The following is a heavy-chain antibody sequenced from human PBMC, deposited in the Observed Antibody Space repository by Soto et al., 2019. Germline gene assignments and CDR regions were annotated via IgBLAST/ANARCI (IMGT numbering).Heavy chain of an antibody. CDR2: IYYSGSI. D-gene: IGHD2-15*01. CDR1: GGSINSYY. V-gene: IGHV4-59*01. Sequence: PSETLSLTCTVSGGSINSYYWSCIQQPPGKGLEWIGHIYYSGSIKYNPSLKSRVTISVDTSKNQLSLKLSSVTAADTAVYYCARVRDCSGGTCYSWWFDPWGQGTLVTVS. J-gene: IGHJ5*02. CDR3: ARVRDCSGGTCYSWWFDP.